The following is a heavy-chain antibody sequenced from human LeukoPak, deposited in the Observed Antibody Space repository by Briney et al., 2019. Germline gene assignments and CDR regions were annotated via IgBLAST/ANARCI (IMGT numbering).Heavy chain of an antibody. D-gene: IGHD3-10*01. CDR3: ARFLYRVRGVKNWFDP. Sequence: KTSETLSLTCTVSGDSMNNYYWSWIRQPPGKGLEWIGYIYYSGSTNYNPSLKSRVTISVDTSKNQFSLKLSSVTAADTAVYYCARFLYRVRGVKNWFDPWGQGTLVTVSS. J-gene: IGHJ5*02. CDR2: IYYSGST. CDR1: GDSMNNYY. V-gene: IGHV4-59*12.